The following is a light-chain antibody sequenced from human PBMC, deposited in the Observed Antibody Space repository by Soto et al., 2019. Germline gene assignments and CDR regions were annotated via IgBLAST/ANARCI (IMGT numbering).Light chain of an antibody. Sequence: QSALTQPASVSGSPGQSITISCTGTSSDVGGYNYVSWYQQHPGKAPKLMIYDVNNRPSGVSNRFSGSKSGNTASLTISGLQAEDEADYYCSSYTSSNTLFVVFGGGTKLTVL. CDR1: SSDVGGYNY. CDR2: DVN. J-gene: IGLJ2*01. CDR3: SSYTSSNTLFVV. V-gene: IGLV2-14*01.